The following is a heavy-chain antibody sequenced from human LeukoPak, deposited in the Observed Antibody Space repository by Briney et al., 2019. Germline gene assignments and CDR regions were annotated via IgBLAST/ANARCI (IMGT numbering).Heavy chain of an antibody. Sequence: ASVEVSCKASGYGFASLWVHWVRQAPGQGLEWVGYISPNSGDTGLAQKFQGRVTLTRDTSISTVYMEFNGLTSDDTAVYFCARDYPHQRFDIWGQGTLVTVSS. J-gene: IGHJ4*02. CDR1: GYGFASLW. CDR2: ISPNSGDT. D-gene: IGHD2-2*01. CDR3: ARDYPHQRFDI. V-gene: IGHV1-2*02.